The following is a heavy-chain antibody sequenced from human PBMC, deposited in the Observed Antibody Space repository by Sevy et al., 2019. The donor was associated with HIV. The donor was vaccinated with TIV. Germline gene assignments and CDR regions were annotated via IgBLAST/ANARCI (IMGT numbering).Heavy chain of an antibody. V-gene: IGHV4-39*01. D-gene: IGHD6-19*01. J-gene: IGHJ2*01. Sequence: SETLSLTCTVSGGSISSSSYFWGWIRQPPGKGLEWIGSFYSTGSTSYNPSLRSRVTVSADTSTNQFSLRLTSVIATDTAVYYCATARDSGWYEGTGGYFDLWGRGTLVTVSS. CDR3: ATARDSGWYEGTGGYFDL. CDR1: GGSISSSSYF. CDR2: FYSTGST.